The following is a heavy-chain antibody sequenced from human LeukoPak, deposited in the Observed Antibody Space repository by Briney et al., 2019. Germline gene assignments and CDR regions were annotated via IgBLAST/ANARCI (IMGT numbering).Heavy chain of an antibody. J-gene: IGHJ4*02. CDR1: GYSSTSYW. CDR3: ARQDYYDSSANTEWFDY. CDR2: IYPGDSDT. V-gene: IGHV5-51*01. D-gene: IGHD3-22*01. Sequence: NHGESLKISCKGSGYSSTSYWIGWVRPMPGKGLEWMGIIYPGDSDTRYSPSFQGQVTISADKSISTAYLQWSSLKASDTAMYYCARQDYYDSSANTEWFDYWGQGTLVTVSS.